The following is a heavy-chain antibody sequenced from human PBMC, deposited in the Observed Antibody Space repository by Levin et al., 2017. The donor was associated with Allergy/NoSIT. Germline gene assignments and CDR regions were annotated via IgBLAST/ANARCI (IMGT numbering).Heavy chain of an antibody. V-gene: IGHV3-48*02. Sequence: LSLTCAASGFTFSSHRMNWVRQAPGKGLEWVSYISTGGSTIYYADSVKGRFTISRDNARNSLYLELSSLRDEDTAVYYCTRGFPVDYWGPGTLVTVSS. CDR1: GFTFSSHR. CDR2: ISTGGSTI. J-gene: IGHJ4*02. CDR3: TRGFPVDY. D-gene: IGHD3-10*01.